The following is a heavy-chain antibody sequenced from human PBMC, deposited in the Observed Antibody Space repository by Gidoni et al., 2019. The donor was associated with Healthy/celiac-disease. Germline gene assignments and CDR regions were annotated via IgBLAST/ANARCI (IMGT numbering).Heavy chain of an antibody. Sequence: QVQLQESGPGLVKPSETLSLTCTVPGGSISSYYWSWIRQPAGKGLEWIGRIYTSGSTNYNPSLKSRVTMSVDTSKNQFSLKLSSVTAADTAVYYCARVSYSGSYLIGFDPWGQGTLVTVSS. CDR2: IYTSGST. D-gene: IGHD1-26*01. CDR1: GGSISSYY. V-gene: IGHV4-4*07. CDR3: ARVSYSGSYLIGFDP. J-gene: IGHJ5*02.